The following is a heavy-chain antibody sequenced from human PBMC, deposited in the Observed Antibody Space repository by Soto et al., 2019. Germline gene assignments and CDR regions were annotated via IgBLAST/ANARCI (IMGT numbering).Heavy chain of an antibody. CDR2: IYYSGST. CDR3: ARTLVVVVAPTAGFFDY. V-gene: IGHV4-31*03. J-gene: IGHJ4*02. Sequence: SETLSLTCTVSGGSISGGGYYWSWIRQHPGKGLEWIGYIYYSGSTYYNPSLKSRVTISVDTSKNQFSLKLSSVTAADTAVYYCARTLVVVVAPTAGFFDYWGQGTLVTVSS. D-gene: IGHD2-15*01. CDR1: GGSISGGGYY.